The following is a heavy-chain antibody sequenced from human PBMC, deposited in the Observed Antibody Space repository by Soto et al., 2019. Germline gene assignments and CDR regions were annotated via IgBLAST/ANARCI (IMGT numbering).Heavy chain of an antibody. CDR3: ARRGGSSSGYYYYAMDV. CDR1: SDSMNSGGYY. Sequence: PSETLSLTCSVSSDSMNSGGYYWSWIRQHPGKGLEWIGYIYSNGDTYYNPSLKSRVTISVDTSKNQFSLNLTSVTAADTAVYYCARRGGSSSGYYYYAMDVWGQWTTVTVSS. V-gene: IGHV4-31*03. D-gene: IGHD6-6*01. J-gene: IGHJ6*02. CDR2: IYSNGDT.